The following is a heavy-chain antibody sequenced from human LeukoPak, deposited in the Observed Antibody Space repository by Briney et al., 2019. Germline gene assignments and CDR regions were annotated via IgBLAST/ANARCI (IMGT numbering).Heavy chain of an antibody. J-gene: IGHJ4*02. V-gene: IGHV1-18*04. Sequence: ASVKVSCKASGYIFTSYGISWVRQAPGQGLEWMGWISAYNGNTNDAQKLQGRVTMTTDTSTSAAYMELRSLRSDDTAVYYCARDRYCISTTCYNDYFDYWGQGTLVTVSS. CDR1: GYIFTSYG. CDR3: ARDRYCISTTCYNDYFDY. CDR2: ISAYNGNT. D-gene: IGHD2-2*02.